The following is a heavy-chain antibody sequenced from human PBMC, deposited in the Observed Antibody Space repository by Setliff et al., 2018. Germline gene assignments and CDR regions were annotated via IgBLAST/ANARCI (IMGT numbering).Heavy chain of an antibody. CDR2: LVYSGST. CDR3: AREYYYARSRNFDY. CDR1: GGSISSGSYY. Sequence: PSETLSLTCTVSGGSISSGSYYWGWIRQPPGKGLEWIGSLVYSGSTYYNPSLKSRITISVDTSKNQFSLKLSSVTAADTAVYYCAREYYYARSRNFDYWGQGTLVTVSS. V-gene: IGHV4-39*07. J-gene: IGHJ4*02. D-gene: IGHD3-22*01.